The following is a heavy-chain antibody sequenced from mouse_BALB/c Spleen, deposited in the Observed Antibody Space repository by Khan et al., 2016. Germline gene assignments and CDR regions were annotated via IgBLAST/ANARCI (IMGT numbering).Heavy chain of an antibody. CDR3: ARGTPFAS. CDR1: GYAFSGYW. D-gene: IGHD2-14*01. CDR2: IYPGDGDT. J-gene: IGHJ3*01. V-gene: IGHV1-80*01. Sequence: QVRLQQSGAELVRPGSSVKISCKASGYAFSGYWMNWVKQRPGQGLEWIGQIYPGDGDTNYNGKFKGKATLTADKSSSTAYMQLSSLTSEGSAVYFCARGTPFASWGQGTLVTVSA.